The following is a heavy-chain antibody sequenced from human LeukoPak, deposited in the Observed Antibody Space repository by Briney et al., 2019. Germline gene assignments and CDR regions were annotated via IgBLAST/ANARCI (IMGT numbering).Heavy chain of an antibody. CDR2: INHSGST. J-gene: IGHJ6*02. Sequence: SETLSLTCAVYGGSFSGYYWSWIRQPPGKGLEWIGEINHSGSTNYNPSLKSRVTISVDTSKNQFSLKLSSVTAADTAVYYCARGRGRGYSYGFLFYGMDVWAKGPRSPSP. CDR1: GGSFSGYY. V-gene: IGHV4-34*01. D-gene: IGHD5-18*01. CDR3: ARGRGRGYSYGFLFYGMDV.